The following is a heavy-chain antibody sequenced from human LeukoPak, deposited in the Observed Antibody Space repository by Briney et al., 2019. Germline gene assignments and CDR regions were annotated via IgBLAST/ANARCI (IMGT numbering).Heavy chain of an antibody. J-gene: IGHJ4*02. V-gene: IGHV1-18*01. CDR1: GYTFTTYN. D-gene: IGHD1-1*01. CDR3: ARPFNWNDYFDY. CDR2: ISAYSGNT. Sequence: GASVKVSCKASGYTFTTYNINWVRQAPGQGLEWMGWISAYSGNTNYAQKVQGRVTMTTDTATSTAYMELRSLTSDDTAVYYCARPFNWNDYFDYWGQGTLVTVSS.